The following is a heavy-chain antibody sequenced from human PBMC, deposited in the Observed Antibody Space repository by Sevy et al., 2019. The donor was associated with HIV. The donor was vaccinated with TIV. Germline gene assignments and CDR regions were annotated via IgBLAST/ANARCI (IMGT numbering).Heavy chain of an antibody. V-gene: IGHV5-51*01. J-gene: IGHJ6*02. Sequence: GESLKISCKGSEYSFRTYWIGWVRQMPGKGLEWMGIIYPDDSDTRYSPSFQGQVTISADQSINTAYLQWNNLRASDSAMYYCARHHASYGVTGYYYYSGLDVWGQGTTVTVSS. CDR1: EYSFRTYW. D-gene: IGHD4-17*01. CDR3: ARHHASYGVTGYYYYSGLDV. CDR2: IYPDDSDT.